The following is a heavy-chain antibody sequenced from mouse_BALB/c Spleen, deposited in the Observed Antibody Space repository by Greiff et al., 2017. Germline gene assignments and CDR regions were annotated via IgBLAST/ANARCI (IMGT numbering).Heavy chain of an antibody. J-gene: IGHJ4*01. Sequence: QVQLKESGPGLVAPSQSLSITCTVSGFSLTDYGVSWIRQPPGKGLEWLGVIWGGGSTYYNSALKSRLSISKDNSKSQVFLKMNSLQTDDTAMYYCAVYYDYDGYAMDYWGQGTSVTVSA. CDR3: AVYYDYDGYAMDY. CDR2: IWGGGST. CDR1: GFSLTDYG. D-gene: IGHD2-4*01. V-gene: IGHV2-6-5*01.